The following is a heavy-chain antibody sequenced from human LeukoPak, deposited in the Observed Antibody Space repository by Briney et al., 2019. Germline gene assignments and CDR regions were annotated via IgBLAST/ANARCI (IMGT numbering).Heavy chain of an antibody. V-gene: IGHV3-48*01. D-gene: IGHD2-15*01. Sequence: SGGSLRLSCAASGLTFSTYSTNWVRQAPGKGLEWVSYISSSSSTKYYADSVRGRFTISRDNAKNSLYLQMNSLRAEDTAVYYCAREFSRPDCSGSSCYKMVDSWGQGTLVTVSS. CDR3: AREFSRPDCSGSSCYKMVDS. CDR1: GLTFSTYS. CDR2: ISSSSSTK. J-gene: IGHJ4*02.